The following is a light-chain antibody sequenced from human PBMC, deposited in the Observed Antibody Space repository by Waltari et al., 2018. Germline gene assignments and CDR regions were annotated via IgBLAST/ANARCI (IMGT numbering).Light chain of an antibody. CDR2: DAS. CDR1: QSVTSY. CDR3: QQRSDWPRT. J-gene: IGKJ2*01. V-gene: IGKV3-11*01. Sequence: EIVLTQSPATLSLSPGERATLSCRASQSVTSYLAWYQQRPGQAPKVLIYDASNRATGIPARFSGSGSGTDFTLTISSLEPEDFVVYYCQQRSDWPRTFGPGTKLEIK.